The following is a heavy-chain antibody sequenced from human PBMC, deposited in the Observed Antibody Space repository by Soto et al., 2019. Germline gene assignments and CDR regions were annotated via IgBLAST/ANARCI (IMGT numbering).Heavy chain of an antibody. CDR1: GGTFSSYT. CDR3: ASRYDSSDY. CDR2: IIPILGIA. J-gene: IGHJ4*02. Sequence: QVQLVQSGAEVKKPGSSVKVSCKASGGTFSSYTISWVRQAPGQGLEWMGRIIPILGIANYAQKFQGRVTITADKHTRTAYMELSSLRSEDTAVHYCASRYDSSDYWGQGTLVTVSS. V-gene: IGHV1-69*02. D-gene: IGHD3-22*01.